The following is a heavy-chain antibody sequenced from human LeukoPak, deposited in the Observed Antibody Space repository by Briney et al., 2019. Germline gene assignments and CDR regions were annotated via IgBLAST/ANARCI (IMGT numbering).Heavy chain of an antibody. D-gene: IGHD5-24*01. Sequence: ASVKVSCKASGYTFTGYYMHWVRQAPGQGLEWMGWINPDSGGTNYAQKFQGRVTMTRDTSISTAYTELSRLRSDDTAVYYCARVSRDGYNFDYWGQGTLVTVSS. CDR1: GYTFTGYY. CDR2: INPDSGGT. CDR3: ARVSRDGYNFDY. V-gene: IGHV1-2*02. J-gene: IGHJ4*02.